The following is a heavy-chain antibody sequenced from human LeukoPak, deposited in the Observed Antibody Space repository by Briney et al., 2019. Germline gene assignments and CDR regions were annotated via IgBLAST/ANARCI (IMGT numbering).Heavy chain of an antibody. Sequence: GGSLRLSCAASGSSIADYGMSWVRQPPWKGLEWVSGINWDGGASAYSDSVKGRFTISRDHVKNSLYLQMNDLRDEDTALYFCVRDLSASWYSLGFWGQGALLTVSS. J-gene: IGHJ4*02. CDR2: INWDGGAS. CDR1: GSSIADYG. V-gene: IGHV3-20*04. CDR3: VRDLSASWYSLGF. D-gene: IGHD6-13*01.